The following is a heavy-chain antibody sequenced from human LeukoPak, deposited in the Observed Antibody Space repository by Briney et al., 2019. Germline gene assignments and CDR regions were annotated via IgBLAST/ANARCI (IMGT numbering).Heavy chain of an antibody. D-gene: IGHD4-17*01. V-gene: IGHV4-34*01. Sequence: PSETLSLTCAVYGGSFSGYYWSWIRQPPGKGLEWIGEINHRGSTNYNPSLKSRVTISVDTSKNQFSLKLSSVTAADTAVYYCAREGIYGDYRHWGQGTLVTVSS. CDR3: AREGIYGDYRH. CDR2: INHRGST. CDR1: GGSFSGYY. J-gene: IGHJ4*02.